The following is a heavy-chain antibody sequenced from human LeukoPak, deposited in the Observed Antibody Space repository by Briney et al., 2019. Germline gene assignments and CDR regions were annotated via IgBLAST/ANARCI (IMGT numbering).Heavy chain of an antibody. Sequence: AGGSLRLSCVDSKLSLNTYMMSWVRQAPGKGLEWLSTITNGGNTYYADSVRGRFSISRDNSKNTLYLLMNSLRAEDTAVYYCVKRPYYDGGHYVFQYWGQGTLVTVSS. J-gene: IGHJ4*02. CDR2: ITNGGNT. CDR3: VKRPYYDGGHYVFQY. CDR1: KLSLNTYM. V-gene: IGHV3-23*01. D-gene: IGHD3/OR15-3a*01.